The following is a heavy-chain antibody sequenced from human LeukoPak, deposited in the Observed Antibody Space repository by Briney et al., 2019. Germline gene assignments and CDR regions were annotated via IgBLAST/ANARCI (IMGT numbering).Heavy chain of an antibody. Sequence: PGGSLRLSCAASGFTFGSYAMSWVRQAPGKGLEWVSGISLIGGSTYYADSVKGRFTISRDNSMNTLYLQMNSLSAEDTAVYYCAKDRDCSSTTCSRYFDNWGQGTLVTVSS. J-gene: IGHJ4*02. CDR1: GFTFGSYA. CDR3: AKDRDCSSTTCSRYFDN. D-gene: IGHD2-2*01. V-gene: IGHV3-23*01. CDR2: ISLIGGST.